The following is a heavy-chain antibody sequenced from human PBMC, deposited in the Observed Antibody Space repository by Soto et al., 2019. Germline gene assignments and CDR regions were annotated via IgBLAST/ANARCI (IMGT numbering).Heavy chain of an antibody. CDR2: IYWDDDK. CDR1: GFSLSTSGVG. J-gene: IGHJ4*02. Sequence: QITWKESGPTLVKPTQTLTLTCTLSGFSLSTSGVGVGWIRQPPGKALEWLALIYWDDDKRYSPSLKSRLTITKDTSKNPVVLRMTNMDPVDTATYYCAHRGAWNHFDSWGQGTQVTVSS. D-gene: IGHD1-1*01. V-gene: IGHV2-5*02. CDR3: AHRGAWNHFDS.